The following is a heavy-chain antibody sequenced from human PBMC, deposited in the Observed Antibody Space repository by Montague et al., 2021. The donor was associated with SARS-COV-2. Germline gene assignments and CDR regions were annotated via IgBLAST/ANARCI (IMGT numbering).Heavy chain of an antibody. D-gene: IGHD3-10*01. CDR3: ARLRDGVVPSPILGVGPYYSYYYMDV. V-gene: IGHV4-34*01. CDR2: INHGGST. CDR1: GGSFSGNY. Sequence: SETLSLTCAVYGGSFSGNYWNWIRQPPGKGLEWIGEINHGGSTNYNPSLKSRLTISADTSKNQFSLKLTSVAAADTAVYYCARLRDGVVPSPILGVGPYYSYYYMDVWVKGTTVTVSS. J-gene: IGHJ6*03.